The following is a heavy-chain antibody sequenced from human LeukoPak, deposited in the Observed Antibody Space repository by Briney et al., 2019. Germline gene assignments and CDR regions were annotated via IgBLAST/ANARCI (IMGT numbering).Heavy chain of an antibody. D-gene: IGHD1-1*01. V-gene: IGHV1-2*02. CDR3: VRDSTTIRFDY. CDR2: FNFNTGAT. J-gene: IGHJ4*02. CDR1: GNTFTGYY. Sequence: GASVKVSCKASGNTFTGYYLHWMRQAPGQGLECMGWFNFNTGATKYVQKFQGRVTMTRDTSISTAYMELSGLTSDDTAVYYCVRDSTTIRFDYWGQGTLVTVSP.